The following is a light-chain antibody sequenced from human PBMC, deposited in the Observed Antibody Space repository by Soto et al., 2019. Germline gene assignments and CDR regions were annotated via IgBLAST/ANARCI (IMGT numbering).Light chain of an antibody. CDR1: QGIAPY. J-gene: IGKJ4*01. CDR2: ATS. CDR3: QKYNSAPLT. V-gene: IGKV1-27*01. Sequence: DVQMTQSPSSLSAFVGDRVTITCRASQGIAPYFDWLQQKPGKVPKLLIYATSTLQSGVPSRCSGSGSGTDVTLTISSLQPEDVATYYCQKYNSAPLTFGGGTKVEIK.